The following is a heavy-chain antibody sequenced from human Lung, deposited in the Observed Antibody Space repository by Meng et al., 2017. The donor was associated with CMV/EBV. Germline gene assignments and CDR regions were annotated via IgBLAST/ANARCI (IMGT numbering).Heavy chain of an antibody. V-gene: IGHV3-15*01. J-gene: IGHJ4*02. CDR3: TTDMH. CDR2: IKSKTDGGTT. CDR1: GFPFTNAW. Sequence: GASLKISCAASGFPFTNAWMSWVRQAPGKGLEWVARIKSKTDGGTTDYAAPVKGRFAISRDDSKNTLYLQMNSLKTEDTALYYCTTDMHWGQGTLVTVSS.